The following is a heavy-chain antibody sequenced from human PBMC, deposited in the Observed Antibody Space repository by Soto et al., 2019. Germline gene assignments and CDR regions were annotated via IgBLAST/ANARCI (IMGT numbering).Heavy chain of an antibody. V-gene: IGHV4-38-2*02. CDR2: IYHGGTT. CDR3: VRARVMGVGGSSFDY. CDR1: GYSISSGSY. D-gene: IGHD2-15*01. J-gene: IGHJ4*01. Sequence: SETLSLTCTVSGYSISSGSYWGWIRQPPGKGPEWIASIYHGGTTFYNPSLKSRITISVDTSHNQFSLHLRSVTAADTAVYYCVRARVMGVGGSSFDYWGHGTMVTVSS.